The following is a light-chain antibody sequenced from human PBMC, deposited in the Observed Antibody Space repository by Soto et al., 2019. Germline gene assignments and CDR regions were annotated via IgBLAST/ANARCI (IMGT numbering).Light chain of an antibody. CDR1: QDINKN. Sequence: DIQMTQSPSSLSASVGDRVTITCQASQDINKNLIWYQQTPGKAPKLLIYDASDLETGVPSRFSGSGSGTGFTFTISSLQPEDFATYYCQQYESLPLNFGQGTRLEI. J-gene: IGKJ5*01. CDR2: DAS. V-gene: IGKV1-33*01. CDR3: QQYESLPLN.